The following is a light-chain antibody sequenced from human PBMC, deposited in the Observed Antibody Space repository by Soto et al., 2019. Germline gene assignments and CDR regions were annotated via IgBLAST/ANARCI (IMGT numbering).Light chain of an antibody. J-gene: IGKJ1*01. CDR2: LGS. Sequence: DIVLTHSPLSLPSTPGEPASISSRPSQSLLHSNGNTNLDWYLQKPGQSPQLLIYLGSIRASGVPDRFSGSGSGTDFTLKITRVEAEDVGVYYCMQAIQAPRTFGLGTKVEIK. CDR3: MQAIQAPRT. V-gene: IGKV2-28*01. CDR1: QSLLHSNGNTN.